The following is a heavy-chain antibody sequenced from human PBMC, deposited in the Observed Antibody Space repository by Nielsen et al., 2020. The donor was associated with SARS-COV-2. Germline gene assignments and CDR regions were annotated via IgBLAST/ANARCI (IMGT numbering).Heavy chain of an antibody. Sequence: KVSCKGSGYSFTSYWISWVRQMPGKGLEWMGRIDPSDSYTNYSPSFQGHVTISADKSISTAYLQWSSLKASDTAMYYCAREVRSSPHYYHYMDVWGKGTTVTVSS. V-gene: IGHV5-10-1*01. CDR3: AREVRSSPHYYHYMDV. D-gene: IGHD3-10*01. CDR2: IDPSDSYT. J-gene: IGHJ6*03. CDR1: GYSFTSYW.